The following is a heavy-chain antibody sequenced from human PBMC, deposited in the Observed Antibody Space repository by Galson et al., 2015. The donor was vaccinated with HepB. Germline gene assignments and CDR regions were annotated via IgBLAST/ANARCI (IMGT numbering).Heavy chain of an antibody. V-gene: IGHV1-69*13. CDR3: ARGFHPRHIVVVPAADVGGMDV. CDR1: GGTFSSYA. Sequence: SVKVSCKASGGTFSSYAISWVRQAPGQGLEWMGGIIPIFGTANYAQKFQGRVTITADESTSTAYMELSSLRSEDTAVYYCARGFHPRHIVVVPAADVGGMDVWGQGTTVTVSS. J-gene: IGHJ6*02. CDR2: IIPIFGTA. D-gene: IGHD2-2*01.